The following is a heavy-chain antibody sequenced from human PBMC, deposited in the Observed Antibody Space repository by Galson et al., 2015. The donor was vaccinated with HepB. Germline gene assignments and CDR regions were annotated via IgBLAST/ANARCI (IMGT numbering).Heavy chain of an antibody. V-gene: IGHV3-33*01. J-gene: IGHJ2*01. Sequence: SLRLSCAASGFTFSSYGMHWVRQAPGKGLEWVAVIWYDGSNKYYADSVKGRFTISRDNSKNTLYLQMNSLRAEDTAVYYCARPGIRYWYFDLWGRGTLVTVSS. D-gene: IGHD1-26*01. CDR2: IWYDGSNK. CDR3: ARPGIRYWYFDL. CDR1: GFTFSSYG.